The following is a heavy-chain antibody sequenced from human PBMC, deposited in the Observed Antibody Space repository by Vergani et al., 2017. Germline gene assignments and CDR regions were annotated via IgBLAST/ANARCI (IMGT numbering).Heavy chain of an antibody. CDR1: GFTFSSYS. CDR3: AKERGSGTYYVDY. V-gene: IGHV3-21*01. CDR2: ISSSSSYI. Sequence: EVQLVESGGGLVKPGGSLRLSCAASGFTFSSYSMNWVRQAPGKGLEWVSSISSSSSYIYYADSVKGRFTISRDNAKNSLYLQMNSLRAEDTAVYYCAKERGSGTYYVDYWGQGTLVTVSS. D-gene: IGHD3-10*01. J-gene: IGHJ4*02.